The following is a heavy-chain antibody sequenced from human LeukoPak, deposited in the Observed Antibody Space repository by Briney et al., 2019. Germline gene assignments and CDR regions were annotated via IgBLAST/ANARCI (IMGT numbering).Heavy chain of an antibody. D-gene: IGHD1-7*01. J-gene: IGHJ4*02. V-gene: IGHV3-30*02. Sequence: PGGSLSLSCAASGFTFSSYGMHWVRQAPGKGLEWVAFIRYDGSNKYYADSVKGRFTISRDNSKNTLYLQMNSLRAEDTAVYYCAKAPTGTTADYFDYWGQGTLVTVSS. CDR1: GFTFSSYG. CDR3: AKAPTGTTADYFDY. CDR2: IRYDGSNK.